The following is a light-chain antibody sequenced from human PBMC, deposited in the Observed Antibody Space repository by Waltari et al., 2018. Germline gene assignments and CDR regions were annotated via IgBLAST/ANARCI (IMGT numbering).Light chain of an antibody. J-gene: IGLJ3*02. CDR3: QVWDSSSDHPGV. CDR1: NIGRKI. CDR2: YDS. V-gene: IGLV3-21*04. Sequence: SYVLTQPPSVSVAPGKTARITCGGNNIGRKIVHWYQQKPGQAPVLVIYYDSDRPSGIPERFSGSNSGNTATLSISRVEAGDEADYYCQVWDSSSDHPGVFGGGTELTVL.